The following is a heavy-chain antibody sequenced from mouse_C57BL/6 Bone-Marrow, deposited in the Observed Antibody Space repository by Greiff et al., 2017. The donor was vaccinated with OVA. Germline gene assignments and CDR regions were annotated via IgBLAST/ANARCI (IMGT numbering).Heavy chain of an antibody. D-gene: IGHD1-1*01. CDR3: AREGGGNGSSYEDYAMDY. V-gene: IGHV1-64*01. CDR1: GYTFTSYW. J-gene: IGHJ4*01. CDR2: IHPNSGST. Sequence: VQLQQSGAELVKPGASVKLSCKASGYTFTSYWMHWVKQRPGQGLEWIGMIHPNSGSTNYNEKFKSKATLTVDKSSSTAYMQLSSLTSEDSAVYYCAREGGGNGSSYEDYAMDYWGQGTSVTVSS.